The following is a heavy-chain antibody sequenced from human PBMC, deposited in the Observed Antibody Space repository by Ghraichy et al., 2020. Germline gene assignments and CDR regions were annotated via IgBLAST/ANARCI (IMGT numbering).Heavy chain of an antibody. CDR1: GLPFSDNW. V-gene: IGHV3-74*01. Sequence: WGSLRLSCSASGLPFSDNWMHWVRQAPGKGLVWVSRISSDGSGTYYADSVKGRFTISRDNAKNTLYLQMNSLRVEDTAVYYCARDSYSSAPDWGQGTLVTVSP. CDR3: ARDSYSSAPD. CDR2: ISSDGSGT. J-gene: IGHJ4*02. D-gene: IGHD6-19*01.